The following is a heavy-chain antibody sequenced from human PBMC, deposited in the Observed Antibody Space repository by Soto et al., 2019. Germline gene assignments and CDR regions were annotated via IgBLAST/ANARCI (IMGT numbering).Heavy chain of an antibody. Sequence: GASVKVSCKASGYTFTSYGISWVRQAPGQGLEWMGWISAYNGNTNYAQKLQGRVTMTTDTSTSTAYMELRSLRSDDTAVYYCARDTPKNVDIVAPYYYWGQGTLVTVSS. V-gene: IGHV1-18*01. J-gene: IGHJ4*02. CDR2: ISAYNGNT. CDR3: ARDTPKNVDIVAPYYY. D-gene: IGHD5-12*01. CDR1: GYTFTSYG.